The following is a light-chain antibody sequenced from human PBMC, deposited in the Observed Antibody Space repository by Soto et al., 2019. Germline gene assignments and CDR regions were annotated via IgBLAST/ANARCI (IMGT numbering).Light chain of an antibody. CDR1: QYISTY. CDR3: QESYSTS. Sequence: IQRTQSPSSLSASVGYSLTITCRASQYISTYLNWYQQKPGKAPKLLIYVASNLQSGVPSRFSGSGSGTDFTLTISSIQPEDIATYYCQESYSTSFGQGTKVDIK. CDR2: VAS. J-gene: IGKJ1*01. V-gene: IGKV1-39*01.